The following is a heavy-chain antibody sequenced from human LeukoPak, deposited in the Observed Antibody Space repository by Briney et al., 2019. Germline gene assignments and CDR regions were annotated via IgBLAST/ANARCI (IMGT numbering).Heavy chain of an antibody. CDR1: GGSISSSSYY. V-gene: IGHV4-39*01. D-gene: IGHD3-22*01. CDR3: ANRAYYYDSSGYYYSDAFDI. CDR2: IYYSGST. Sequence: SETLSLTCTVSGGSISSSSYYWGWICQPPGKGLEWIGSIYYSGSTYYNPSLKSRVTISVDTSKNQFSLKLSSVTAADTAVYYCANRAYYYDSSGYYYSDAFDIWGQGTMVTVSS. J-gene: IGHJ3*02.